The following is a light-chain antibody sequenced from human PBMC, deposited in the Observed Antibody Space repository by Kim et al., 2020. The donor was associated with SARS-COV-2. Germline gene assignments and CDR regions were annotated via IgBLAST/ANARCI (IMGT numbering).Light chain of an antibody. J-gene: IGLJ2*01. Sequence: SYELTQPLSVSVALGQTARIPCGGHDIRSKNVNWYQQKSGQAPVLVIYRDYNRPSGIPERFAGSSSGNTATLAISGAQVEDEADYYCQVWDSSSVVIFGEGTQLTVL. CDR1: DIRSKN. V-gene: IGLV3-9*01. CDR2: RDY. CDR3: QVWDSSSVVI.